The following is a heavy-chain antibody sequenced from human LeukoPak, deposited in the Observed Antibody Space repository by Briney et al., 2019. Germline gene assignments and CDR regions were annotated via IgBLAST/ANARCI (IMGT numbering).Heavy chain of an antibody. CDR2: IDSNSNYV. D-gene: IGHD6-19*01. CDR3: ARDQYSSVYYFDQ. CDR1: GFTFSIYS. V-gene: IGHV3-21*06. Sequence: GGSLRLSCTASGFTFSIYSMTWVRQAPGKGLEWVSLIDSNSNYVNYADSVKGRFTISRDNAKNSLYLQINSLRAEDTAVYYCARDQYSSVYYFDQWGQGTLVTVSS. J-gene: IGHJ4*02.